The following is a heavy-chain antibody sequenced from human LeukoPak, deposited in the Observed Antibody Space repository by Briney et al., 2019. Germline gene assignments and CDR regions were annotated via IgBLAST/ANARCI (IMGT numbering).Heavy chain of an antibody. CDR2: IRSKANSYAT. V-gene: IGHV3-73*01. D-gene: IGHD4/OR15-4a*01. J-gene: IGHJ4*02. Sequence: GGSLRLSCAASGFTFSGSAMHWVRQASGKGLEWVGRIRSKANSYATAYAASVKGRFTISRDNSKNTLYLQMNSLRAEDTAVYYCARSDYGIYYFDYWGQGTLVTVSS. CDR1: GFTFSGSA. CDR3: ARSDYGIYYFDY.